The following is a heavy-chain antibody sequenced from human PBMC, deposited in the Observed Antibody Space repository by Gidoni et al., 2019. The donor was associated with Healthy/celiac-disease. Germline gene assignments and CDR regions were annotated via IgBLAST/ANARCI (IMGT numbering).Heavy chain of an antibody. D-gene: IGHD3-22*01. V-gene: IGHV3-21*01. Sequence: EVQLVESGGGLVKPGGSLRLSCAASGFTFSSYSMNWVRQAPGKGLEWVSSISSSSSYIYYADSVKGRFTISRDNAKNSLYLQMNSLRAEDTAVYYCARDVYYDSSGYPFWYFDYWGQGTLVTVSS. J-gene: IGHJ4*02. CDR3: ARDVYYDSSGYPFWYFDY. CDR1: GFTFSSYS. CDR2: ISSSSSYI.